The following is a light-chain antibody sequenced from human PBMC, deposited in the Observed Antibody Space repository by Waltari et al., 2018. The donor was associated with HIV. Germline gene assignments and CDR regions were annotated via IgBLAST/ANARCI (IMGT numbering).Light chain of an antibody. J-gene: IGLJ1*01. V-gene: IGLV3-9*01. CDR3: QVWDSSTVV. CDR2: RNN. CDR1: NIGTKN. Sequence: SYDLTQALSVSVALGQTARITCGGDNIGTKNVHWYQQKPGQAPLLVIYRNNNRPSGTPELFSGSNSGNTATLTISRAQAGDEADYYCQVWDSSTVVFGTGTKVTVL.